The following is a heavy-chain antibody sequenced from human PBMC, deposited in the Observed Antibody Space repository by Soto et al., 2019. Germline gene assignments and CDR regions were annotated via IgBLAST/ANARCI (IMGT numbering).Heavy chain of an antibody. Sequence: GGSLRLSCAASGFTFSSYDMHWVRQATGKGLEWVSAIGTAGDTYYPGSVKGRFTISRENAKNSLYLQMNSLRAGDTAVYYCARAVCSGGSCFGTNWFDPWSQGTLVTVSS. J-gene: IGHJ5*02. D-gene: IGHD2-15*01. CDR2: IGTAGDT. CDR3: ARAVCSGGSCFGTNWFDP. V-gene: IGHV3-13*01. CDR1: GFTFSSYD.